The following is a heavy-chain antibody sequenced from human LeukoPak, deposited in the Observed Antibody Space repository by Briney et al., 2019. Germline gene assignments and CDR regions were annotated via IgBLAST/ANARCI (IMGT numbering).Heavy chain of an antibody. D-gene: IGHD3-10*01. Sequence: PSETLSLTCTVSGGSISSYYWSWIRQPPGKGLEWIGYIYYSGSTNHNPSLKSRVTISVDTSKNQFSLKLSSVTAADTAVYYCARFTMVRGVTSGIFDYWGQGTLVTVSS. V-gene: IGHV4-59*08. CDR1: GGSISSYY. CDR2: IYYSGST. CDR3: ARFTMVRGVTSGIFDY. J-gene: IGHJ4*02.